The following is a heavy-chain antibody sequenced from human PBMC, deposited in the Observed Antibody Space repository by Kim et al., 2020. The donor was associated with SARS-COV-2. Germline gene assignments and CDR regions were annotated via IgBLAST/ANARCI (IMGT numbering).Heavy chain of an antibody. J-gene: IGHJ5*02. CDR3: ARHTWFFNWFDP. D-gene: IGHD3-10*01. CDR2: IYYSGST. CDR1: GGSIRSSSYY. Sequence: SETLSLTCTVSGGSIRSSSYYWGFIRQPPGKGLEWIGSIYYSGSTYYNPSLKSRVTISVDTFKNQFPLKLTSVTAADTAVYYCARHTWFFNWFDPWGQGTLVTVSS. V-gene: IGHV4-39*01.